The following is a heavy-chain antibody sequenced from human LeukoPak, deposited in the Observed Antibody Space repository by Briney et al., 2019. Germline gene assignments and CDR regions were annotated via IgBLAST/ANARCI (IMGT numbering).Heavy chain of an antibody. CDR2: ISAYNGNT. J-gene: IGHJ5*02. CDR1: GYTFTSYG. D-gene: IGHD2-21*02. CDR3: ARPNFYCGGDCYSA. V-gene: IGHV1-18*01. Sequence: ASVKVSCKASGYTFTSYGISWVRQAPGQGLEWMGWISAYNGNTNYAQKLQGRVTMTTDTSTSTAYMELSSLRSEDTAVYYCARPNFYCGGDCYSAWGQGTLVTVSS.